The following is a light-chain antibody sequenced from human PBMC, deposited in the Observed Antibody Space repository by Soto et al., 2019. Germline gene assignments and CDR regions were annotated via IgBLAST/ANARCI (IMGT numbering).Light chain of an antibody. J-gene: IGKJ2*01. CDR2: KAS. CDR1: QRISSW. V-gene: IGKV1-5*03. CDR3: QQYSSYSRYT. Sequence: DIQMTQSPSTLSASVGDRVTITCRASQRISSWLAWYQQKPGKAPILLIYKASSLESGVPSRFSGSGSGTEFTLTISSLQPDDFATYYCQQYSSYSRYTFGQGTKLEIK.